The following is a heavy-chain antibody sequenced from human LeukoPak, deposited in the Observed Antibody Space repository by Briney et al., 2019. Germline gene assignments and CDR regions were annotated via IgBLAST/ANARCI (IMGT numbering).Heavy chain of an antibody. CDR1: GGSISSSSYY. Sequence: SETLSLTCTVSGGSISSSSYYWGWIRQPPGKGLEWIGSIYYSGSTYYNPSLKSRVTISVDTSKNQFSLKLSSVTAADTAVYYCARVLPYYDYVWGELVDWGQGTLVTVSS. J-gene: IGHJ4*02. D-gene: IGHD3-16*01. CDR2: IYYSGST. CDR3: ARVLPYYDYVWGELVD. V-gene: IGHV4-39*07.